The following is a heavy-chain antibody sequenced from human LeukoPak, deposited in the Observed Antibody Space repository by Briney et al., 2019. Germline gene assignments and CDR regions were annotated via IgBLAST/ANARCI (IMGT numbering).Heavy chain of an antibody. Sequence: SETLSLTCAVYGGSFSGYYWSWLRQPPGKGLEWIGEINHSGSTYYNPSLKSRVTISVDTSKNQFSLKLSSVTAADTAVYYCARDLSGYDYLGWFDPWGQGTLVTVSS. V-gene: IGHV4-34*01. CDR2: INHSGST. CDR1: GGSFSGYY. D-gene: IGHD5-12*01. J-gene: IGHJ5*02. CDR3: ARDLSGYDYLGWFDP.